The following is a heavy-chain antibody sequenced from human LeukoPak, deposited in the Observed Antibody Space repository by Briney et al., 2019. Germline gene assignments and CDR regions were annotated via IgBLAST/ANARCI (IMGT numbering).Heavy chain of an antibody. CDR3: AKGVVAATNAAYYGMDV. D-gene: IGHD2-15*01. CDR2: ISYDESNK. J-gene: IGHJ6*02. V-gene: IGHV3-30*18. CDR1: GFTFSNYG. Sequence: GGSLRLSCAASGFTFSNYGMHWVRQAPGKGLEWVAVISYDESNKYYADSVKGRFTISRDNSKNTLYLQMNSLRPEDTAVYYCAKGVVAATNAAYYGMDVWGQGTTVTVSS.